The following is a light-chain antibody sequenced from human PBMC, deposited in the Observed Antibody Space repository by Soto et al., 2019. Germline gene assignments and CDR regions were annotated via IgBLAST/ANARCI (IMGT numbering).Light chain of an antibody. J-gene: IGLJ1*01. CDR1: SSNIGAGYD. CDR3: QSYDSNLTGFFV. V-gene: IGLV1-40*01. Sequence: QSVLTQPPSVSGAPGQRVTISCTGSSSNIGAGYDVHWYQQLPGTAPKLLIYGNSNRPSGVPDRFSGSKSGTSASLAITGLQAEYEADYYCQSYDSNLTGFFVFGTGTKVTVL. CDR2: GNS.